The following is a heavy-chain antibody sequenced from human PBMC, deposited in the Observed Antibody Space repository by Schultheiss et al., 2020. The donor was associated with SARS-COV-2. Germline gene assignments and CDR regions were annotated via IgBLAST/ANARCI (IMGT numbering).Heavy chain of an antibody. J-gene: IGHJ6*02. D-gene: IGHD2-2*01. Sequence: SETLSLTCTVSGGSVNSGSHNWSWIRQSPGKGLEWIGYIYHSGSTSYNPSLKSRVTISADTSTNEISLKLKSVTAADTAVYYCARVPRNSDIAVVPVASYDYYGLDVWGQGTTVTVSS. CDR3: ARVPRNSDIAVVPVASYDYYGLDV. V-gene: IGHV4-61*01. CDR2: IYHSGST. CDR1: GGSVNSGSHN.